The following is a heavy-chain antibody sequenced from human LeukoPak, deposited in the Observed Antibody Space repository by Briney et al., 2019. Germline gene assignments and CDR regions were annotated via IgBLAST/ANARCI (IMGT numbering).Heavy chain of an antibody. V-gene: IGHV1-18*01. Sequence: ASAKVSCKASGYTFTSYGISWVRQAPGQGLEWMGWISAYNGNTNYAQKLQGRVTMTTDTSTSTAYMELRSLRSDDTAVYYCARDNPYYDSSGYYFFYYWGQGTLVTVSS. CDR2: ISAYNGNT. D-gene: IGHD3-22*01. CDR3: ARDNPYYDSSGYYFFYY. J-gene: IGHJ4*02. CDR1: GYTFTSYG.